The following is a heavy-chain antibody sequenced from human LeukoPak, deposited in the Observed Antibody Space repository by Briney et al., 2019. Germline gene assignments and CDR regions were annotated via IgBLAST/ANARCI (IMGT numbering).Heavy chain of an antibody. J-gene: IGHJ4*02. CDR3: ARDLDYGGRSNFDH. CDR2: IKSDGSSI. CDR1: GFTFSTYW. D-gene: IGHD4-23*01. V-gene: IGHV3-74*03. Sequence: GGSLRLACAASGFTFSTYWMHWVRQAPGKGLVWVSRIKSDGSSIMYADSVRGRFTISRDNAKNTLYLQMNSLRAEDTAVYYCARDLDYGGRSNFDHWGRGTLVTVSS.